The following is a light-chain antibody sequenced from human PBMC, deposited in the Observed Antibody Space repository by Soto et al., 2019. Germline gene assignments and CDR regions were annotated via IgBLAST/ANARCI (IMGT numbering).Light chain of an antibody. CDR2: DSS. J-gene: IGKJ1*01. CDR3: QQYDNWPPTWT. CDR1: QSVSSS. Sequence: EIVMTQSPATLSVSPGERATLYCRASQSVSSSVAWYQQKPGQAPRLLIYDSSSRATGVPARFSGSGSGTEFSLAISSRQSEDFAVYYCQQYDNWPPTWTCGQGTKG. V-gene: IGKV3-15*01.